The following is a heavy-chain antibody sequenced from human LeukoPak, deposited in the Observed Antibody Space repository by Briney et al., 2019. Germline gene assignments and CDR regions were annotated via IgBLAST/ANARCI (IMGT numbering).Heavy chain of an antibody. V-gene: IGHV3-30*02. D-gene: IGHD3-10*01. CDR2: IRYDGSNK. CDR3: ARDPSHPYGSGSYPDY. J-gene: IGHJ4*02. Sequence: PGGSLRLSCAASGFTFSSYGMHWVRQAPGKGLEWVAFIRYDGSNKYYADSVKGRFTISRDNSKNTLYLQMNSLRAEDTAVYYCARDPSHPYGSGSYPDYWGQGTLVTVSS. CDR1: GFTFSSYG.